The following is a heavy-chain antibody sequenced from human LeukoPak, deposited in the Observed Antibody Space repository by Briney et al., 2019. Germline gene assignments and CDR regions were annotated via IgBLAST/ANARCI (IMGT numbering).Heavy chain of an antibody. J-gene: IGHJ4*02. V-gene: IGHV3-23*01. D-gene: IGHD6-13*01. CDR3: AKRPISGSSTWYFDC. CDR2: IIGSGGST. CDR1: GFTFSSYA. Sequence: GGSLRLSCAASGFTFSSYAMSWVRQAPGKGLEWVSVIIGSGGSTFYADSVKGRFTISRDNSKNTLYLQMNSLRAEDTAVYYCAKRPISGSSTWYFDCWGQGTLVTVSS.